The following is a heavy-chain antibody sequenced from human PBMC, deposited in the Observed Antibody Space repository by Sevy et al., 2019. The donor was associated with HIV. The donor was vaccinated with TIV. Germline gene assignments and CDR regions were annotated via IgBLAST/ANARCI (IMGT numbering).Heavy chain of an antibody. CDR2: IKSKTDGGTT. Sequence: GGSLRLSCAASGFTFSNAWMSWVRQAPGKGLEWVGRIKSKTDGGTTDYAAPVKGRFTISRDDSKNTLYLQMNSLKTEDTAVYYCTTDRYHYYDSSGDAFDIWGQATMVTVSS. CDR1: GFTFSNAW. J-gene: IGHJ3*02. V-gene: IGHV3-15*01. D-gene: IGHD3-22*01. CDR3: TTDRYHYYDSSGDAFDI.